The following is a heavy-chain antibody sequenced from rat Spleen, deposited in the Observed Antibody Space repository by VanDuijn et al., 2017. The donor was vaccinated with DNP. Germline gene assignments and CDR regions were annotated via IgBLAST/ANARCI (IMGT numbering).Heavy chain of an antibody. D-gene: IGHD1-1*01. CDR3: SREGQPYYSMDA. V-gene: IGHV2S8*01. J-gene: IGHJ4*01. CDR2: ISSGGDT. CDR1: GFSLTSYG. Sequence: QVQLKESGPGLVQPSQTLSLTCTVSGFSLTSYGVSWARQPPGKGLEWIATISSGGDTDYNSALKSRLSISRDTSKNQVFLKMNSLQIEDTATYFCSREGQPYYSMDAWGQGTSVTVSS.